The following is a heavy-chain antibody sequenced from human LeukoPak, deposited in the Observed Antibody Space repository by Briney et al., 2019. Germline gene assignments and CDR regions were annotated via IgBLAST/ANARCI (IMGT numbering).Heavy chain of an antibody. V-gene: IGHV3-53*01. D-gene: IGHD2-15*01. CDR1: GFTVSSNY. CDR3: AKSGLNRFDY. CDR2: IYSGGAT. Sequence: GGSLRLSCAASGFTVSSNYMSWVRQAPGKGLEWVSVIYSGGATYYADSVMGRFTISRDSSKNTLYLQMNSLRAEDTAVYYCAKSGLNRFDYWGQGTLVTVSS. J-gene: IGHJ4*02.